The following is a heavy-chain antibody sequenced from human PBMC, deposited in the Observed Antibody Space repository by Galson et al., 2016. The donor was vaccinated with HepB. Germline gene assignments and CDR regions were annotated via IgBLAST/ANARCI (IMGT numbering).Heavy chain of an antibody. Sequence: SLRLSCAASGFTFSRYEMNWVRQAPGKGLEWVSYISSSGTTIYYADSVKGRFTISRNNAKNSLYLQINSLRAEETAVYYCAREPVRLDDLLTGPPKNPDYWGQGTLVTVSS. CDR2: ISSSGTTI. J-gene: IGHJ4*02. CDR1: GFTFSRYE. CDR3: AREPVRLDDLLTGPPKNPDY. D-gene: IGHD3-9*01. V-gene: IGHV3-48*03.